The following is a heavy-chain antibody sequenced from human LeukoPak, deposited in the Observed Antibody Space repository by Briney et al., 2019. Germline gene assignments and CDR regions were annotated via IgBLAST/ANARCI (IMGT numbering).Heavy chain of an antibody. Sequence: GGSLRLSCAASGFSFGSHWMHWVRQTPGKGLVWVARINGDGTTSSHADSVKGRFTISRDNAKNTLYLQMNSLRAEDTALYYCARTIAVNGGDFDYWGQGTLVTVSS. CDR2: INGDGTTS. J-gene: IGHJ4*02. D-gene: IGHD6-19*01. CDR3: ARTIAVNGGDFDY. CDR1: GFSFGSHW. V-gene: IGHV3-74*01.